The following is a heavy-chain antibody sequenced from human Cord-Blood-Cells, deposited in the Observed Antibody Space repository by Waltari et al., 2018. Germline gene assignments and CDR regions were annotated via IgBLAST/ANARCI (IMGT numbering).Heavy chain of an antibody. J-gene: IGHJ6*02. V-gene: IGHV1-3*01. CDR3: ARGYDFWSGYYYYYGMDV. Sequence: QVQLVQSGAEVKKPGASVKVSCKASGYTFTSYAIPWVRQAPGQRLEWMGWINAGNGNTKYSQKFQGRVTITRDTSASTAYMELSSLRSEDTAVYYCARGYDFWSGYYYYYGMDVWGQGTTVTVSS. D-gene: IGHD3-3*01. CDR1: GYTFTSYA. CDR2: INAGNGNT.